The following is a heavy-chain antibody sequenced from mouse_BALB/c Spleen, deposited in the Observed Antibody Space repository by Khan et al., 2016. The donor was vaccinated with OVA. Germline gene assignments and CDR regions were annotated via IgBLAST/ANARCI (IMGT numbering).Heavy chain of an antibody. V-gene: IGHV3-2*02. D-gene: IGHD1-1*01. J-gene: IGHJ2*01. CDR1: GYSITNNYA. Sequence: EVKLLESGPGLVKPSQSLSLTCTVTGYSITNNYAWNWIRQFPGNKLEWMGYISYSGSTNYNPSLKSRISITRDTSKNQFFLQLNSVTTEDTATYYCARGNYYGYYFDYWGQGTTHTVSS. CDR2: ISYSGST. CDR3: ARGNYYGYYFDY.